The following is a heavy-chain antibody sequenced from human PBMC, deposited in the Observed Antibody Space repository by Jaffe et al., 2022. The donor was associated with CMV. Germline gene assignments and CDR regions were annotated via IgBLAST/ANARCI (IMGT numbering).Heavy chain of an antibody. V-gene: IGHV4-39*01. CDR2: IYYSGST. CDR1: GGSISSSSYY. CDR3: ARHSIVVLHGSFDY. D-gene: IGHD2-21*01. Sequence: QLQLQESGPGLVKPSETLSLTCTVSGGSISSSSYYWGWIRQPPGKGLEWIGSIYYSGSTYYNPSLKSRVTISVDTSKNQFSLKLSSVTAADTAVYYCARHSIVVLHGSFDYWGQGTLVTVSS. J-gene: IGHJ4*02.